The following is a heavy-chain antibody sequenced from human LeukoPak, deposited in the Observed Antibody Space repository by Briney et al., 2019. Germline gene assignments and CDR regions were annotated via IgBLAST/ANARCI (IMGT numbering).Heavy chain of an antibody. CDR3: AREGSGVVVPAAPFDY. CDR1: GGSFSGYY. J-gene: IGHJ4*02. CDR2: INHSGST. Sequence: SETLSLTCAVYGGSFSGYYWSWIRQPPGKGLEWIGEINHSGSTNYNASLKSRVTISVDTSKNQFSLKLSSVTAADTAVYYCAREGSGVVVPAAPFDYWGQGTLVTVSS. V-gene: IGHV4-34*01. D-gene: IGHD2-2*01.